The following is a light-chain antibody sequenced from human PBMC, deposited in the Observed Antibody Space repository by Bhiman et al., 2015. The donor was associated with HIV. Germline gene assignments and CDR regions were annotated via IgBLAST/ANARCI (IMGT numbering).Light chain of an antibody. V-gene: IGLV2-23*02. CDR3: CSYAGSSPWV. Sequence: QSALTQPASVSGSPGQSITISCTGTSSDIGFYDYVSWYQQHPGKAPKLIIYDVRKRPSGVSNRFSGSKSGNTASLTISGLQAEDEADYYCCSYAGSSPWVFGGGTKLTVL. J-gene: IGLJ3*02. CDR1: SSDIGFYDY. CDR2: DVR.